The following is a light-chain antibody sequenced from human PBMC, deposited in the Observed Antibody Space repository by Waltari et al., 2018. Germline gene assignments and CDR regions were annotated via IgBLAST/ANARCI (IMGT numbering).Light chain of an antibody. V-gene: IGKV1-NL1*01. CDR3: QQYYSIPPT. CDR1: QGISNS. CDR2: AAS. Sequence: DIQMTQSPSSLSAYVGDRATITCRASQGISNSLAWYQQKAGKAPKLLLYAASRLESGVPSRFSGSGSGTDYTLTISSLQPEDFATYYCQQYYSIPPTFGQGTKVEIK. J-gene: IGKJ1*01.